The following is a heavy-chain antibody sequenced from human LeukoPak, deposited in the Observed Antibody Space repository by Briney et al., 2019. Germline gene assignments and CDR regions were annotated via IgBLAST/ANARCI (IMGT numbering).Heavy chain of an antibody. Sequence: PSETLSLTCTVSGGSINSGGYSWIWIRHHPGKALECLWNIYYSGSTYYNPSLKSRVTISVDTSKNQFSLKLSSVTAADTAVDYCARAVGFGELSFDYWGQGTLVTVSS. D-gene: IGHD3-10*01. J-gene: IGHJ4*02. CDR1: GGSINSGGYS. CDR2: IYYSGST. V-gene: IGHV4-31*03. CDR3: ARAVGFGELSFDY.